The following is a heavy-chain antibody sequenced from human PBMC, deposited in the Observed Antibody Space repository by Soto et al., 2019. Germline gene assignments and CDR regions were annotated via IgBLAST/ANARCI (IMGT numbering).Heavy chain of an antibody. CDR3: TRRGYDILTAYTSGFDY. CDR2: IRSKANRYAT. V-gene: IGHV3-73*01. J-gene: IGHJ4*02. D-gene: IGHD3-9*01. CDR1: GFTFSGSA. Sequence: VGSLRLSCAASGFTFSGSAMHGVRQASGKGLEWVGRIRSKANRYATAYAASVKGRFTISRDDSKNTAYLQMNSLTTDDTAVYYCTRRGYDILTAYTSGFDYWGQGTLVTVSS.